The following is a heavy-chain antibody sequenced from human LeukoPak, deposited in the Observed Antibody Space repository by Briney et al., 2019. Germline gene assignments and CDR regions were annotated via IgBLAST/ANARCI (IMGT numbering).Heavy chain of an antibody. J-gene: IGHJ4*02. CDR1: GYTFTSYA. CDR2: INAGNGNT. D-gene: IGHD6-13*01. CDR3: ASRGIAAAGTTPFDY. Sequence: ASVKVSCKASGYTFTSYAMHWVRQAPGQRLESMGWINAGNGNTKYSQKFQGRVTITRDTSASTAYMELSSLRSEDTAVYYCASRGIAAAGTTPFDYWGQGTLVTVSS. V-gene: IGHV1-3*01.